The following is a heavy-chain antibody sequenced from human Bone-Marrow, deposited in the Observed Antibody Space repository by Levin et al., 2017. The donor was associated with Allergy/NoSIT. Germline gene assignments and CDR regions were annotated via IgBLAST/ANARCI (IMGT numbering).Heavy chain of an antibody. CDR3: ARTMVRGVIWKYYYGMDG. Sequence: SQTLSLTCAVYGGSFSGYYWSWIRQPPGKGLEWIGEINHSGSTNYNPSLKSRVTISVDTSKNQFSLKLSSVTAADTAVYYCARTMVRGVIWKYYYGMDGWGQGTTVTVSS. CDR1: GGSFSGYY. V-gene: IGHV4-34*01. CDR2: INHSGST. J-gene: IGHJ6*02. D-gene: IGHD3-10*01.